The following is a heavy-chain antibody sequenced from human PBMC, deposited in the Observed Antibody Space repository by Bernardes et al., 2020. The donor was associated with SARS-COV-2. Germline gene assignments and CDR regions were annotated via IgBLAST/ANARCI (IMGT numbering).Heavy chain of an antibody. CDR1: GFIFSSYA. V-gene: IGHV3-23*01. CDR3: AKDRIAPQTLVLTPYYFDY. CDR2: ITGFGAET. Sequence: GGPLRLSCAASGFIFSSYAMTWVRQGPGKGLEWVASITGFGAETFYADAVKGRFTISRDNSVDTLYLQMNALKADDAAVYYCAKDRIAPQTLVLTPYYFDYWGQGALVIVSS. J-gene: IGHJ4*02. D-gene: IGHD6-6*01.